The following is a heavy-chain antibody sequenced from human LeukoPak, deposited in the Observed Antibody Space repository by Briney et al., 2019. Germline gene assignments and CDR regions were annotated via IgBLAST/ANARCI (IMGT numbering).Heavy chain of an antibody. CDR1: GDSSSGYY. Sequence: PSEALSLTCAVYGDSSSGYYWSWIRQPPGKGLEWIGEINHSGSTNYNPSLKSRVTISVDTSKNQFSLKLSSVTAADTAVYYCARGVARTYYSDTSGYAAADYWGQGTLVTVSS. CDR2: INHSGST. J-gene: IGHJ4*02. V-gene: IGHV4-34*01. CDR3: ARGVARTYYSDTSGYAAADY. D-gene: IGHD3-22*01.